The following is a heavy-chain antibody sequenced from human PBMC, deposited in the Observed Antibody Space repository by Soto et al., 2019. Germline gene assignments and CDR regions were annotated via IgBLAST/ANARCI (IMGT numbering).Heavy chain of an antibody. D-gene: IGHD4-17*01. Sequence: QITLKESGPTLVKPTQTLTLTCTFSGFSLTTPGAGVGWIRQPPGKALEWLAVTYWNDDTRYNPSLKSRLTNHQDTPKKQVVLTMTNMDPVDTATFYCAHRGYGNYPRDNWFDPWGQGILVIVSS. CDR2: TYWNDDT. CDR3: AHRGYGNYPRDNWFDP. V-gene: IGHV2-5*01. CDR1: GFSLTTPGAG. J-gene: IGHJ5*02.